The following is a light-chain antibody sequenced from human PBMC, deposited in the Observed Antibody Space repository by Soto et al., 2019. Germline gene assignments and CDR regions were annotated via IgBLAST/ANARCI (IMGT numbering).Light chain of an antibody. V-gene: IGLV2-14*01. CDR3: NSYTNTAARV. CDR2: EAS. CDR1: SSGVGAHNF. Sequence: QSVLTQPASVSGSPGQSITISCTGTSSGVGAHNFVSWYQQHPGKAPKLMSSEASNRPSGASDRFYGSKSGNTASLPISGRQAEDEADYYCNSYTNTAARVFGTWTKVTVL. J-gene: IGLJ1*01.